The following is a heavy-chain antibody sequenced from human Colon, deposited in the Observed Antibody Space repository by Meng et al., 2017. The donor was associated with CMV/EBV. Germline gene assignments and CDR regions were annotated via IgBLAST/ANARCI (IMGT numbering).Heavy chain of an antibody. J-gene: IGHJ4*02. V-gene: IGHV4-34*01. D-gene: IGHD3-9*01. Sequence: LTCAVNGGCFSGYYWGWIRQAPGKGLEWIGKINHSGNTNYNPSLKSRIIISIDTSKNHFSLNLTSVTAADTAEYYCTREIVLRYFDSWSQGTLVTVSS. CDR1: GGCFSGYY. CDR2: INHSGNT. CDR3: TREIVLRYFDS.